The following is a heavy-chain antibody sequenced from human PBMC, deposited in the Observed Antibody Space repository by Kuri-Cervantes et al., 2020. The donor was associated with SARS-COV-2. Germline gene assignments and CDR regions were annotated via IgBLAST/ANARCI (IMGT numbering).Heavy chain of an antibody. V-gene: IGHV1-18*01. Sequence: ASVKVSCKTSGYPFTSYGITWVRQAPGQGLEWMGWISAYNGNTNYAQKLQGRVTMTTDTSTSTAYMELRSLRSDDTAVYYCARGVPYSSGYLLDYWGQGTLVTVSS. CDR3: ARGVPYSSGYLLDY. CDR2: ISAYNGNT. D-gene: IGHD3-22*01. J-gene: IGHJ4*02. CDR1: GYPFTSYG.